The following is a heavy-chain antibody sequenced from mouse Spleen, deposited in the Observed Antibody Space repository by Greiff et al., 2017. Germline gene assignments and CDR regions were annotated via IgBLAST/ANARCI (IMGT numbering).Heavy chain of an antibody. CDR1: GYTFTSYW. D-gene: IGHD1-1*01. V-gene: IGHV1-7*01. CDR2: INPSSGYT. J-gene: IGHJ4*01. CDR3: AREDTTVVAPYAMDY. Sequence: VNVVESGAELAKPGASVKLSCKASGYTFTSYWMHWVKQRPGQGLEWIGYINPSSGYTKYNQKFKDKATLTADKSSSTAYMQLSSLTYEDSAVYYCAREDTTVVAPYAMDYWGQGTSVTVSS.